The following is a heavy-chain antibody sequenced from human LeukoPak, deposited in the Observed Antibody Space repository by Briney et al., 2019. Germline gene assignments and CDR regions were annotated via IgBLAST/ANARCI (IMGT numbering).Heavy chain of an antibody. V-gene: IGHV1-8*01. CDR2: MNPNSGNT. D-gene: IGHD3-10*01. CDR3: ARAYYGSGSPFDY. J-gene: IGHJ4*02. Sequence: ASVKVSCMASGYTFTSYDINWVRQATGQGLEWMGWMNPNSGNTGYAQKFQGRVTMTRNTSISTAYMELSSLRSEDTAVYYCARAYYGSGSPFDYWGQGTLVTVSS. CDR1: GYTFTSYD.